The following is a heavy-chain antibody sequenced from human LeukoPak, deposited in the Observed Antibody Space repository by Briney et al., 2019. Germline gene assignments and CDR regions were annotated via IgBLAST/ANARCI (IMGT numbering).Heavy chain of an antibody. Sequence: PSETLSLTCTVSGASISSGAYYWSWIRQHPGKGLECIGYIYYSGSTYYNPSLKSRVTISVDTSKNQFSLNLRSVTAADTAVCYCARDSSTWWFDYWGQGTLVTVSS. J-gene: IGHJ4*02. CDR1: GASISSGAYY. CDR2: IYYSGST. D-gene: IGHD6-13*01. V-gene: IGHV4-31*03. CDR3: ARDSSTWWFDY.